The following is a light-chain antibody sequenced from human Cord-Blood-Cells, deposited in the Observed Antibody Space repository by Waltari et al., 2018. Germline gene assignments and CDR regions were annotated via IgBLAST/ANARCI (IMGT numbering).Light chain of an antibody. Sequence: SYVLTQPPSVSVAPRKTARITCGGNNIGSKSVHWYQQKPGQAPVLVIYYDSDRPSGIPERFSGSNSGNTSTLTISRVEAGDEADYYCQVWDSSSDHVVFGGGTKLTVL. CDR3: QVWDSSSDHVV. V-gene: IGLV3-21*04. CDR2: YDS. CDR1: NIGSKS. J-gene: IGLJ2*01.